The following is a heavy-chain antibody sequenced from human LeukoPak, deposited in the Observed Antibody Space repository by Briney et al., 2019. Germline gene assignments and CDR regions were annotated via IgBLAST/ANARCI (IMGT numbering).Heavy chain of an antibody. D-gene: IGHD3-22*01. CDR2: IKQDGSEK. V-gene: IGHV3-7*01. CDR1: GFTFSSYW. Sequence: GGSLRLSCAASGFTFSSYWMSWVRQAPGKGLGWVANIKQDGSEKYYVDSVKGRFTISRDNAKNSLYLQMNSLRAEDTAVYYCARSGYYYVSYFDYWGQGTLVTVSS. CDR3: ARSGYYYVSYFDY. J-gene: IGHJ4*02.